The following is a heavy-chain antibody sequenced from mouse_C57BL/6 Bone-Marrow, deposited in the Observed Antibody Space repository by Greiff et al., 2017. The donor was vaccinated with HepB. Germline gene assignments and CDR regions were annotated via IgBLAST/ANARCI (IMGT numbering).Heavy chain of an antibody. CDR1: GFTFSDYG. V-gene: IGHV5-17*01. D-gene: IGHD1-1*01. J-gene: IGHJ4*01. Sequence: EVQLQESGGGLVKPGGSLKLSCAASGFTFSDYGMHWVRQAPEKGLEWVAYISSGSSTIYYADTVKGRFTISRDNAKNTLFLQMTSLRSEDTAMYYCATTVVAARYYAMDYWGQGTSVTVSS. CDR2: ISSGSSTI. CDR3: ATTVVAARYYAMDY.